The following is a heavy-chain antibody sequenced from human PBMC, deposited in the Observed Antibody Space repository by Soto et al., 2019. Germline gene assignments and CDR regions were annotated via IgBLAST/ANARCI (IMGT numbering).Heavy chain of an antibody. Sequence: EVQLVESGGGLVQPGGSLRLSCAASGFTFSSYNMNWVRQAPGKGLEWVSYISSSSSTIYYADSVKGRSNISRDNAKNSLDLQMNSLRDEDTAVYYCTGEGGPLNGFDPWGQGTLVTVSS. J-gene: IGHJ5*02. CDR2: ISSSSSTI. CDR3: TGEGGPLNGFDP. CDR1: GFTFSSYN. V-gene: IGHV3-48*02.